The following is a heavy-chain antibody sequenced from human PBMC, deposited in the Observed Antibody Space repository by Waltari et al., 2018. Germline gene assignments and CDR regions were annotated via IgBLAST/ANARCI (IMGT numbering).Heavy chain of an antibody. V-gene: IGHV5-51*01. J-gene: IGHJ3*02. D-gene: IGHD3-10*01. CDR3: ARGPYSVSGGYAFDI. Sequence: EVQMVQSGAEVKKPGESLKISCKVSGYSFTTYWIGWVRQMPGKGLEWVGILYPGDPDTSYSPTFHGQVTISADKSISTAYLQGSSLKASDTAMYYCARGPYSVSGGYAFDIWGQGTMVTVSS. CDR2: LYPGDPDT. CDR1: GYSFTTYW.